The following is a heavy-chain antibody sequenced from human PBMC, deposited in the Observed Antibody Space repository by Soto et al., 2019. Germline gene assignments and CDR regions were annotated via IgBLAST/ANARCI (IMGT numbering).Heavy chain of an antibody. Sequence: QVKLVQSGTEVKKHGASIKVSCKASGYSFAISGMTWVRQAPGQGLERVGWISVYNGNTNNDQNNQDRVTMTTYTSTNTAYLEVMNLRSEDTTVYYCARASQYDEASGYADWGQETLVTVSS. D-gene: IGHD3-22*01. V-gene: IGHV1-18*01. J-gene: IGHJ4*02. CDR2: ISVYNGNT. CDR3: ARASQYDEASGYAD. CDR1: GYSFAISG.